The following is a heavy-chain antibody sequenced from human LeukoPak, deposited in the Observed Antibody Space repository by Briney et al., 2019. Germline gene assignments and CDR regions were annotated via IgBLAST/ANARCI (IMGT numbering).Heavy chain of an antibody. D-gene: IGHD3-10*01. CDR1: GFTFSTYS. CDR3: AKGQGSRTGNFDY. CDR2: ISGDGDYT. V-gene: IGHV3-43*02. Sequence: PPGGSLRLSCAASGFTFSTYSMNWVRQAPGKGLEWVCLISGDGDYTSYIDSVRGRFTISRDNSKNSLHLQMNSLRTEDTAFYYCAKGQGSRTGNFDYWGQGTLVTVSS. J-gene: IGHJ4*02.